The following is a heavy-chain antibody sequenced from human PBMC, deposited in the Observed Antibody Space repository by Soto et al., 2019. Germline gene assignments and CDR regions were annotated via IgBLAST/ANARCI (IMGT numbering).Heavy chain of an antibody. CDR3: ARAAAAGTGSWCFDL. V-gene: IGHV3-30-3*01. CDR2: ISDDGSNK. CDR1: GFTFSSYP. D-gene: IGHD6-13*01. J-gene: IGHJ2*01. Sequence: QVQLVESGGGVVQPERSLRLYCAASGFTFSSYPLHWDLQAPGKGLERVAVISDDGSNKYYADSVKGRFTISRDNSKNTRDLQMNSLRAEVTAVYCCARAAAAGTGSWCFDLWGSCTLVTVSS.